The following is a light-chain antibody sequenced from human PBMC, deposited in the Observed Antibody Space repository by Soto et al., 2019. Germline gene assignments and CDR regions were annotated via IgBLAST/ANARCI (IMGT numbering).Light chain of an antibody. CDR3: QQYGSSPLT. J-gene: IGKJ5*01. CDR1: QSVSSSY. CDR2: GAS. V-gene: IGKV3-20*01. Sequence: EIVLTQSPGTLSLSPGERATLSCRASQSVSSSYLARYQQKPGQAPRLLIYGASSRATGIPDRFSGSGSGTDFTLTISRLEPEDFAVYYCQQYGSSPLTFGQGTRLEIK.